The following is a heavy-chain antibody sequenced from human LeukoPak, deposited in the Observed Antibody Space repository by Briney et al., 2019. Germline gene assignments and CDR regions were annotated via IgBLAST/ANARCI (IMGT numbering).Heavy chain of an antibody. CDR2: IKQDGREK. J-gene: IGHJ6*04. Sequence: GGSLRLSCAASGFTFSNYWMTWVRQAPGKGLEWVANIKQDGREKYYVDSVKGRFTISRDNAKNSLYVQMNSLRAEDTAVYYCAELGITMIGGVWGKGTTVTISS. CDR1: GFTFSNYW. V-gene: IGHV3-7*01. CDR3: AELGITMIGGV. D-gene: IGHD3-10*02.